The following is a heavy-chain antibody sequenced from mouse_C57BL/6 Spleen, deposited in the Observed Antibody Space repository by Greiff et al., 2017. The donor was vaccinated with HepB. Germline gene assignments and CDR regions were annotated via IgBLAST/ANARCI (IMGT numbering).Heavy chain of an antibody. D-gene: IGHD1-1*01. Sequence: EVKVVESGGGLVKPGGSLKLSCAASGFTFSSYTMSWVRQTPEKRLEWVATISGGGGNTYYPDSVKGRFTISRDNAKNTLYLQMSSLRSEDTALYYCARQGFTTVVAHFDYWGQGTTLTVSS. J-gene: IGHJ2*01. CDR3: ARQGFTTVVAHFDY. V-gene: IGHV5-9*01. CDR2: ISGGGGNT. CDR1: GFTFSSYT.